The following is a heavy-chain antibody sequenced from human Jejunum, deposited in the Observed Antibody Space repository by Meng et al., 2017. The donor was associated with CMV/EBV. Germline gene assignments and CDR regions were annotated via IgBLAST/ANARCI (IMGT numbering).Heavy chain of an antibody. CDR1: GFTVKSNY. CDR3: AKGSDGGGGFFDH. V-gene: IGHV3-66*01. CDR2: ITTGTT. Sequence: EVQLVESGGGLVQPGGSLRLSCAASGFTVKSNYMGWVRQAPGKGLEWVSTITTGTTLYADSVKGRFTISRDNSKNTFYLQMNSLRAEDTALFFCAKGSDGGGGFFDHWGQGTLVTVSS. D-gene: IGHD3-10*01. J-gene: IGHJ4*02.